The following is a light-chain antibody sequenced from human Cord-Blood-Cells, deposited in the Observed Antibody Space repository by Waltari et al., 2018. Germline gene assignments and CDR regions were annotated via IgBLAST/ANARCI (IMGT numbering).Light chain of an antibody. Sequence: DIQMTQSPSSLSASVGDRVTITCQASQDISNYLNWYQQKPGKAPKLLIYDASNLETGVPSRFSGRGSGTYFTFTISSQQPEDIATYYCQQYDNLLVTFGPGTKVDIK. CDR2: DAS. CDR3: QQYDNLLVT. CDR1: QDISNY. V-gene: IGKV1-33*01. J-gene: IGKJ3*01.